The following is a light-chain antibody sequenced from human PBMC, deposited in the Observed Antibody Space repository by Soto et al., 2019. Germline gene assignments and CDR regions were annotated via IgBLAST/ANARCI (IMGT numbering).Light chain of an antibody. CDR3: SSYAGSNIII. CDR1: NRDVGGYNY. Sequence: QSVLTQPPSASGSPGQSVTISCTGTNRDVGGYNYVSWYQQHPRNAPKVMIYDVTKRPSGVPNRFSGSKSGNTASLTVSGLQTEDEADYYCSSYAGSNIIIFGGGTKLTVL. CDR2: DVT. V-gene: IGLV2-8*01. J-gene: IGLJ2*01.